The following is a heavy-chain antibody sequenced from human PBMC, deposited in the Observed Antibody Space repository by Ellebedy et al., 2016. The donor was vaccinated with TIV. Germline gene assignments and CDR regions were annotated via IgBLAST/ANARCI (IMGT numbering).Heavy chain of an antibody. D-gene: IGHD1-20*01. Sequence: MPSETLSLTCTVSSGSVSSFYWNWIRQPPGKGLEWIADMYYSGTTNYNPSLKSRVTISVDTAKNQFSLKLKSVTAADTAVYYCARNPWYDSEGSVRYWYFDLWGRGTRVIVSS. V-gene: IGHV4-59*02. J-gene: IGHJ2*01. CDR1: SGSVSSFY. CDR2: MYYSGTT. CDR3: ARNPWYDSEGSVRYWYFDL.